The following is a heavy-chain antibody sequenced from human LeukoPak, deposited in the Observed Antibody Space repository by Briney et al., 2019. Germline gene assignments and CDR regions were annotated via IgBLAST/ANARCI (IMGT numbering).Heavy chain of an antibody. Sequence: GGSLRLSCAASGFTFSSYWMSWVRQAPGKGLEWVANIKQDGSEKYYVDSVKGRFTISRDNAKNSLYLQMNSLRAEDTAVYYCARGEVDDYGDYYDYYGMDVWGQGTTVTVSS. V-gene: IGHV3-7*01. CDR1: GFTFSSYW. CDR2: IKQDGSEK. D-gene: IGHD4-17*01. CDR3: ARGEVDDYGDYYDYYGMDV. J-gene: IGHJ6*02.